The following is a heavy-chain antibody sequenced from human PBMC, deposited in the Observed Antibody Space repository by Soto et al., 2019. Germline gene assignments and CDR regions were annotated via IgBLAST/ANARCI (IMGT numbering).Heavy chain of an antibody. CDR3: ARGLAVAGTRDY. J-gene: IGHJ4*02. CDR1: GGSFSGYY. V-gene: IGHV4-34*01. CDR2: INHSGST. D-gene: IGHD6-19*01. Sequence: SETLSLTCAVYGGSFSGYYWSWIRQPPGKGLEWIGEINHSGSTNYNPSLKSRVTISVDTSKNQFSLKLSSVTAADTAVYYCARGLAVAGTRDYWGQGTLVTVSS.